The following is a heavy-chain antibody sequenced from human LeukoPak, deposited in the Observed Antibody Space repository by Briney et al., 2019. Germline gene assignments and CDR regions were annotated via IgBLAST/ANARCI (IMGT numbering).Heavy chain of an antibody. D-gene: IGHD6-13*01. CDR1: GFTFSSYG. CDR2: IRYDGSNK. J-gene: IGHJ5*02. V-gene: IGHV3-30*02. CDR3: ATDVANLTYSSSWYNWFDP. Sequence: GGSLRLSCAASGFTFSSYGMLWVRQAPGKGLEWVAFIRYDGSNKYYADSVKGRFTISRDNSKNTLYLQMNSLRAEDTAVYYCATDVANLTYSSSWYNWFDPWGQGTLVTVSS.